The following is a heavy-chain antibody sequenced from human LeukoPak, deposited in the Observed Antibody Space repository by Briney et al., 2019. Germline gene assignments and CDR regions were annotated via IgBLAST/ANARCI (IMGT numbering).Heavy chain of an antibody. J-gene: IGHJ6*02. D-gene: IGHD2-2*01. CDR1: GGTLSNYG. V-gene: IGHV1-69*04. CDR3: ATDGPAAMGADYLYGSDV. Sequence: SVKVSCKASGGTLSNYGISWVRQAPGQGLEWMGRIIPLLDITTYAERFQGRVTITADKSTSTAYLEVSSLRSKDTAVYYCATDGPAAMGADYLYGSDVWGQGTTVSVSS. CDR2: IIPLLDIT.